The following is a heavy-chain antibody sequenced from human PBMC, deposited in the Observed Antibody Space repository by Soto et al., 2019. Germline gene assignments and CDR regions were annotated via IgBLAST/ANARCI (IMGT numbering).Heavy chain of an antibody. CDR3: ARTLRFLEWLFPVSYYYGMDV. CDR1: GGSISRYY. D-gene: IGHD3-3*01. CDR2: IYYSGST. J-gene: IGHJ6*02. Sequence: SETLSLTCTVSGGSISRYYWSWIRQPPGKGLEWIGYIYYSGSTNYNPSLKSRVTISVDTSKNQFPLKLSSVTAADTAVYYCARTLRFLEWLFPVSYYYGMDVWGQGTTVTVSS. V-gene: IGHV4-59*01.